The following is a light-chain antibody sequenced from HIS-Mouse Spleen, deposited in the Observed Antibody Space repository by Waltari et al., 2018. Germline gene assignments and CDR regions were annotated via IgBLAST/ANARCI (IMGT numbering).Light chain of an antibody. Sequence: SYELTQPPSVSVSPGQTARITCPGDALPKQHASWYQQKPGQAPVLVIYKDSERPSGIPERFSGSSSGTTVTLTISGVQAEDEADYYCQSADSSGTYWVFGGGTKLTVL. CDR3: QSADSSGTYWV. CDR2: KDS. V-gene: IGLV3-25*03. CDR1: ALPKQH. J-gene: IGLJ3*02.